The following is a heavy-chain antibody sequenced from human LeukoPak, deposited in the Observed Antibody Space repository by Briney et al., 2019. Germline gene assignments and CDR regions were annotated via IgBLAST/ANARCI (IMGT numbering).Heavy chain of an antibody. V-gene: IGHV3-23*01. Sequence: GGALRLSCAASGFTFSSYAMSWVRQAPGKGLEWVSAISGSGGSTYYADSVKGRFTISRDNSKNTLYLQMNSLRAEDTAVYYCAKGGGFLEWLLDYWGQGTLVTVSS. J-gene: IGHJ4*02. CDR2: ISGSGGST. D-gene: IGHD3-3*01. CDR3: AKGGGFLEWLLDY. CDR1: GFTFSSYA.